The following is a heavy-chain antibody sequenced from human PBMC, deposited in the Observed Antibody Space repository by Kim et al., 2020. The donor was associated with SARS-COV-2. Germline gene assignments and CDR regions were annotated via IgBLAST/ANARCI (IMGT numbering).Heavy chain of an antibody. V-gene: IGHV3-11*03. D-gene: IGHD3-10*01. CDR3: ARSGGDYGSGNYFDY. J-gene: IGHJ4*02. Sequence: AAPVKGRFTISRDNAKNSPYLQMNSLRAEDTAVYYCARSGGDYGSGNYFDYWGQGTLVTVSS.